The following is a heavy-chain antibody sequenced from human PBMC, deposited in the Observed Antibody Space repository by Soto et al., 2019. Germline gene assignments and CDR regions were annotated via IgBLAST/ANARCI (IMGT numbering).Heavy chain of an antibody. Sequence: SETLSLTCTVSGGAISTYYWSWIRQPPGKGLEWIGYIYYNEKTNYNPSLKSRVTMSVDRSKNQFSLNLSSVTPADTAIYYCAREFFGGSGVDCWGQGTLVTVSS. D-gene: IGHD3-3*01. V-gene: IGHV4-59*01. CDR3: AREFFGGSGVDC. CDR2: IYYNEKT. CDR1: GGAISTYY. J-gene: IGHJ4*02.